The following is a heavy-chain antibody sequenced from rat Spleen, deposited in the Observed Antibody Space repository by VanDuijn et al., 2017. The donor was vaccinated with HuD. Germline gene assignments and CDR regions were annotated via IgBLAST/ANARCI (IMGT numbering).Heavy chain of an antibody. CDR1: GYSITNNY. V-gene: IGHV3-1*01. CDR2: ISYSGST. D-gene: IGHD1-4*01. J-gene: IGHJ3*01. Sequence: EVQLQESGPGLVKPSQSLSLTCSVTGYSITNNYWGWIRKFPGNKMEWMGYISYSGSTSYNPSLKSRISIARDTSKNQFFLQLNSVTTEDTATYYCARSRYFDFWGQGTLVTVSS. CDR3: ARSRYFDF.